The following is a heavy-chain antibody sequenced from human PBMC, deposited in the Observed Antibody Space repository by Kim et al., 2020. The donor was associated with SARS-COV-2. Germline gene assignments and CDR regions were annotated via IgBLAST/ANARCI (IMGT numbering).Heavy chain of an antibody. D-gene: IGHD3-22*01. J-gene: IGHJ3*02. CDR1: GDSFSDYF. V-gene: IGHV4-59*01. CDR2: IYKSGFT. Sequence: SETLSLTCSVSGDSFSDYFWTWIRQPPGKGLEWIGHIYKSGFTNYSPSLKSRVTISLDTSTNHFSLELTSVTAADTAVYYCVRDAGYYCDNRGYSVASFDIWGEGTMVTVSS. CDR3: VRDAGYYCDNRGYSVASFDI.